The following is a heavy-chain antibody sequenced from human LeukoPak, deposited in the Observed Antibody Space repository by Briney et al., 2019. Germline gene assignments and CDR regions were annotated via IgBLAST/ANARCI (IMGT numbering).Heavy chain of an antibody. D-gene: IGHD6-19*01. CDR2: ISAYNGNT. V-gene: IGHV1-18*01. CDR1: GYTFTSYG. CDR3: ARDPLGAVAGNWDY. J-gene: IGHJ4*02. Sequence: GASVKVSCKASGYTFTSYGSSWVRQAPGQGLEWMGWISAYNGNTNYAQKLQGRVTMTTDTSTSTAYMELRSLRSDDTAVYYCARDPLGAVAGNWDYWGQGTLVTVSS.